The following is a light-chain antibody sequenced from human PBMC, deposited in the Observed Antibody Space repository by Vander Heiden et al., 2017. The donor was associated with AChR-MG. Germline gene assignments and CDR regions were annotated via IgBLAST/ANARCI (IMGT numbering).Light chain of an antibody. J-gene: IGLJ3*02. CDR1: SGSIASHY. CDR3: QSYDSSNWV. V-gene: IGLV6-57*03. Sequence: HSVSESPGKTVTISCPRSSGSIASHYVQWYQQRPGSAPTTVIYEDNQRPSGVPDRFSGSIDSSSNSASLTISGLKTEDEADYYCQSYDSSNWVFGGGTKLTVL. CDR2: EDN.